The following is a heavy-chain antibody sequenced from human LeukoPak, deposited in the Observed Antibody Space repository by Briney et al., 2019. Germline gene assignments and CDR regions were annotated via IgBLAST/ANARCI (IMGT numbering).Heavy chain of an antibody. CDR3: ARDVIQLWLGFDY. V-gene: IGHV1-2*02. J-gene: IGHJ4*01. D-gene: IGHD5-18*01. CDR1: GYTFTGYY. Sequence: ASVKVSCKASGYTFTGYYMHWVRQAPGQGLEWMGWINPNSGGTNYAQKFQGRVTMTRDTSISTAYMELSRLRSDDTAVYYCARDVIQLWLGFDYWGQGTLVTVSS. CDR2: INPNSGGT.